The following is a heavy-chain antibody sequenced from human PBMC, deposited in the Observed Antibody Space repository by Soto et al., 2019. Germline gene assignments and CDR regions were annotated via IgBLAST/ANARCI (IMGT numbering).Heavy chain of an antibody. J-gene: IGHJ6*03. Sequence: GGSLRLSCAASGFTFDDYAMHWVRQAPGKGLEWVSGISWNSGSIGYADSVKGRFTISRDNAKNSLYLQMNSLRAEDTALYYCAKDREFRGYYYYYYMDVWGKGTTVTVSS. V-gene: IGHV3-9*01. CDR2: ISWNSGSI. CDR1: GFTFDDYA. D-gene: IGHD3-10*01. CDR3: AKDREFRGYYYYYYMDV.